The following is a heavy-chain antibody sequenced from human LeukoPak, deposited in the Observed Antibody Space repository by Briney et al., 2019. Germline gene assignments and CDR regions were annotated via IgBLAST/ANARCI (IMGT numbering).Heavy chain of an antibody. V-gene: IGHV4-34*01. J-gene: IGHJ3*01. D-gene: IGHD6-13*01. CDR2: INHSGGT. CDR1: GGSFSDYY. Sequence: PSETLSLTCAVSGGSFSDYYWTWIRQPPGKGLEWIGEINHSGGTKYSPSLKSRVSISQDTSKNQFSLKLSSVTAADTAVYYCAREQYLAYDVFGFWGQGTMVTVSS. CDR3: AREQYLAYDVFGF.